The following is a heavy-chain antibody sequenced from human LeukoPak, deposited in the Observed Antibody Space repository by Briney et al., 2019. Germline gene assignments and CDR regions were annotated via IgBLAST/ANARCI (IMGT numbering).Heavy chain of an antibody. D-gene: IGHD3-22*01. CDR3: ARPRSPLDYYDSSGYYCFDY. CDR1: GGTFSSYA. Sequence: ASVKVSCKASGGTFSSYAISWVRQAPGQGLEWMGGIIPIFGTANYAQKFQGRVTITADESTSTAYMELSSLRSEDTAVYYCARPRSPLDYYDSSGYYCFDYWGQGTLVTVSS. CDR2: IIPIFGTA. V-gene: IGHV1-69*13. J-gene: IGHJ4*02.